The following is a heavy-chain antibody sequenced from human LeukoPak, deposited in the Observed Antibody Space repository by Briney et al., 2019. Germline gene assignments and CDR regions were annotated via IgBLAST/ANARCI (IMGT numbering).Heavy chain of an antibody. CDR3: ARDLPSRMAVAGHDAFDI. V-gene: IGHV1-18*01. CDR2: ISAYNGNT. J-gene: IGHJ3*02. D-gene: IGHD6-19*01. CDR1: GYTFTSYG. Sequence: ASVKVPCKASGYTFTSYGISWVRQAPGQGLEWMGWISAYNGNTNYAQKLQGRVTMTTDTSTGTAYMELRSLRSDDTAVYYCARDLPSRMAVAGHDAFDIWGQGTMVTVSS.